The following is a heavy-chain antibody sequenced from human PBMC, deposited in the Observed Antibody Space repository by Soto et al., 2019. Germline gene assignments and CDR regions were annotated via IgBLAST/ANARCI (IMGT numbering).Heavy chain of an antibody. CDR1: GFTFSSYA. CDR3: ARDRWSGYRSVYGMDV. V-gene: IGHV3-30-3*01. J-gene: IGHJ6*02. Sequence: QVQLVESGGGVVQPGRSLRLSCAASGFTFSSYAMHWVRQAPGKGLEWVAVISYDGSNKYYADSVKGRFTISRDKSKNTLYRQMNSLRAEDTAVYYCARDRWSGYRSVYGMDVWGQGTTVTVSS. CDR2: ISYDGSNK. D-gene: IGHD3-3*01.